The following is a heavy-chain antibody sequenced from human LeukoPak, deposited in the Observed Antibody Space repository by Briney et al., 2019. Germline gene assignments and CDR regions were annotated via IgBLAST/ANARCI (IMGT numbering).Heavy chain of an antibody. J-gene: IGHJ6*02. CDR1: GFTFSSYA. CDR2: IRGSGGST. CDR3: ARRPAYYDILTGSARYYYYGMDV. V-gene: IGHV3-23*01. D-gene: IGHD3-9*01. Sequence: PGGSLRLSCAASGFTFSSYAMSWVRQAPGKGLEWVSGIRGSGGSTYYADSVKGRFTISRDNSNNTLYLQMNSLRAEDTAVYYCARRPAYYDILTGSARYYYYGMDVWGQGTTVTVSS.